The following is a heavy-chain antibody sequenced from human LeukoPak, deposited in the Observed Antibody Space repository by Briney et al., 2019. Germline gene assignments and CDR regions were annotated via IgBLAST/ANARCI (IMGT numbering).Heavy chain of an antibody. J-gene: IGHJ4*02. CDR1: GGSVSSGSYY. D-gene: IGHD2/OR15-2a*01. CDR3: AREENIKYYFDY. V-gene: IGHV4-61*01. Sequence: DPSETLSLTCTVSGGSVSSGSYYWSWIRQPPGKELEWIGYIYYSGSTNYNPSLKSRVTISVDTSKNQFSLKLSSVTAADTAVYYCAREENIKYYFDYWGQGTLVTVSS. CDR2: IYYSGST.